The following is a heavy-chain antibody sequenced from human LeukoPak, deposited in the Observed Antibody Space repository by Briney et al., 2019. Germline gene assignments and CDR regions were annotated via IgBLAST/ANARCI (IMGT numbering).Heavy chain of an antibody. V-gene: IGHV4-59*12. D-gene: IGHD3-10*01. Sequence: SETLSLTCTVSGGSISSYYWNWIRQPPGKGLEWIGSIYYSGSTNYNPYLKSRVTISVDTSKNQFSLRLTSVTAADTAVYYCARLGQITMVRGQSYYYHSMDVWGQGTTVTVSS. J-gene: IGHJ6*02. CDR3: ARLGQITMVRGQSYYYHSMDV. CDR1: GGSISSYY. CDR2: IYYSGST.